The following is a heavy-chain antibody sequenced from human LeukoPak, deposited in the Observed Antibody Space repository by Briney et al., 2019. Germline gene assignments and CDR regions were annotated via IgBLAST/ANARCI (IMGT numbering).Heavy chain of an antibody. CDR1: GFTFSSYA. J-gene: IGHJ3*02. CDR2: ISYDGSNK. V-gene: IGHV3-30-3*01. CDR3: ARDLSGPHAFDI. Sequence: GGSLRLSCAASGFTFSSYAMHWVRQAPGKGLEWVAVISYDGSNKYYADSVKGRFTISRDNSKNTLYLQMNSLRAEDTAVYYCARDLSGPHAFDIWGQGTMVTVSS. D-gene: IGHD2/OR15-2a*01.